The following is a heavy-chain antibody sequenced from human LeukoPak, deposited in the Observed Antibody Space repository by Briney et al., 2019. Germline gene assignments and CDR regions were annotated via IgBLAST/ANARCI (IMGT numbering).Heavy chain of an antibody. CDR1: GFTFSSDW. CDR2: IKQDGSET. D-gene: IGHD1-14*01. J-gene: IGHJ4*02. CDR3: ASVSPVQPPGY. Sequence: VGCLRLSCAASGFTFSSDWISCGRRAPGEGLGWVANIKQDGSETYYVDSVKGRFTISRDNAKNSLYLQMNSLRADDTAVHYCASVSPVQPPGYWGKGTLVTVSS. V-gene: IGHV3-7*01.